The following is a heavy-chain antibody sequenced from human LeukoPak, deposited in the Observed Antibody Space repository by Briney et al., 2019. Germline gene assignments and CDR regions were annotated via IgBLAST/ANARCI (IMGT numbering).Heavy chain of an antibody. CDR3: AKDGYGSVDV. V-gene: IGHV3-23*01. CDR1: GFTFSSYA. Sequence: GGSLRLSCAASGFTFSSYAMSWVRQAPGKGLEWVSGISGSGGSTYYADSVKGRFTISRDNSKNTLYLQMNSLRAEDAAVYYCAKDGYGSVDVWGQGTTVTVSS. J-gene: IGHJ6*02. CDR2: ISGSGGST. D-gene: IGHD3-10*01.